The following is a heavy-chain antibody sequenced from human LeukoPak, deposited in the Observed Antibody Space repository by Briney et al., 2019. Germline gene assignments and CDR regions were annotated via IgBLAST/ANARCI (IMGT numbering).Heavy chain of an antibody. V-gene: IGHV3-30*04. CDR2: ISYDGSNK. CDR3: ARDYYGSGGN. J-gene: IGHJ4*02. CDR1: GFSFSSYA. D-gene: IGHD3-10*01. Sequence: GGSLRLSCAASGFSFSSYASHWVRQAPGKGLEWVAVISYDGSNKYYADSVKGRFTISRDNSKNTLYLQMNSLRAEDTAVYYCARDYYGSGGNWGQGTLVTVSS.